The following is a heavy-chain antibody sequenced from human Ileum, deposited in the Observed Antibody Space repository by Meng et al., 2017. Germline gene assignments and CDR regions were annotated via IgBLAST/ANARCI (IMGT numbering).Heavy chain of an antibody. V-gene: IGHV4-4*02. CDR2: VYHSGST. J-gene: IGHJ2*01. CDR1: GDSIERNNW. D-gene: IGHD3-10*02. CDR3: ARADYVRYFDL. Sequence: QVRLKEPGPGPVKPSETLPFPCAVSGDSIERNNWWTGLRQPPGQGLEWIGEVYHSGSTHYNPSLQSRVTISIDNSKNRFSLSLNSVTAADTAIYYCARADYVRYFDLWGRGTLVTVSS.